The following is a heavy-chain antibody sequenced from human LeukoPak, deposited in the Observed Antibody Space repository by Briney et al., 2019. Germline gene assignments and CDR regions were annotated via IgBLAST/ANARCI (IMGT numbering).Heavy chain of an antibody. Sequence: SETLSLTCAVYGGSISGFYYTWIRQPPGKGLEWIGEIDHSGDTNYNPSLKSRAIVSVDTSKSQISLKLTSVTAADAAVYYCARGSPFQEWGQGTLVTVSS. V-gene: IGHV4-34*01. CDR3: ARGSPFQE. J-gene: IGHJ1*01. CDR2: IDHSGDT. CDR1: GGSISGFY.